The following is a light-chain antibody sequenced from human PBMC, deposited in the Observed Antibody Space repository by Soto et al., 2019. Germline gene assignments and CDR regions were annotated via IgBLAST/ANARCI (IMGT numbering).Light chain of an antibody. V-gene: IGKV1-39*01. Sequence: DIQMTQSPSSLSASVGDRVTITCRASQSISTYVNWYQQKPGKAPNLLIYTASSLESGVPARFSGSGSGTDFTLTITSLQPEDFATYFCQQSYSCPRTFGQGTKVDIK. CDR2: TAS. CDR1: QSISTY. J-gene: IGKJ1*01. CDR3: QQSYSCPRT.